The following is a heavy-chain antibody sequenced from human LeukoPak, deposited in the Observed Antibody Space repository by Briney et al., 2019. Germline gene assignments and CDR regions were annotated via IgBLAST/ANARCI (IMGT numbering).Heavy chain of an antibody. CDR2: ISSSSSYI. J-gene: IGHJ5*02. CDR1: GFTFSSYS. CDR3: AREIVPAAMRFDP. D-gene: IGHD2-2*01. Sequence: PGGSLRLSCAASGFTFSSYSMNWVRQAPGKGLEWVSSISSSSSYIYYADSVKGRFTISRDNAKNSLYLQMNSLRAEDTAVYYCAREIVPAAMRFDPWGQGTLVTVSS. V-gene: IGHV3-21*01.